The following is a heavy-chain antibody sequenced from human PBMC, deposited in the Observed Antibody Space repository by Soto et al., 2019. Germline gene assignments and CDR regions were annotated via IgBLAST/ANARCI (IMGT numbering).Heavy chain of an antibody. CDR2: IYPGDSDT. CDR3: ARQYCSSTSCRTGFDY. Sequence: LGESLKISCKGSGYSFTSYWIGWVRQMPGKGLEWMGIIYPGDSDTRYSPSFQGQVTISADKSISTAYLQWSSLKASDTAMYYCARQYCSSTSCRTGFDYWGQGTLVTVSS. V-gene: IGHV5-51*01. CDR1: GYSFTSYW. D-gene: IGHD2-2*01. J-gene: IGHJ4*02.